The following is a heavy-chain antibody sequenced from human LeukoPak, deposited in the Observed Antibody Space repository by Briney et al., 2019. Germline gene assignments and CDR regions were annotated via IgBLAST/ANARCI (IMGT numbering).Heavy chain of an antibody. CDR1: GFTASSYG. V-gene: IGHV3-30*03. J-gene: IGHJ4*02. D-gene: IGHD1-1*01. CDR3: ARDRGPYNWNDFSAGVNY. Sequence: GWSQRLSSAASGFTASSYGMHWVRQAPGKGLERVAVISHDGSHKYYADSVKGRFTISRDYSKNTLFLQLNSLTTDDTAVYYCARDRGPYNWNDFSAGVNYWGQGTLVTVSS. CDR2: ISHDGSHK.